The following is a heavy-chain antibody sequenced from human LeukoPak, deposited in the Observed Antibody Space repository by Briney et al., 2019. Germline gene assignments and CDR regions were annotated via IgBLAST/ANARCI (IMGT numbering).Heavy chain of an antibody. CDR1: GYTFTSYG. Sequence: ASVKVSCKASGYTFTSYGISWVRQAPGQGPEWMGWISAYNGNTNYAQKLQGRVTMTTDTSTSTAYMELRSLRSDDTAVYYCASIGRYAETGDWFDPWGQGTLVTASS. D-gene: IGHD1-1*01. CDR3: ASIGRYAETGDWFDP. V-gene: IGHV1-18*01. CDR2: ISAYNGNT. J-gene: IGHJ5*02.